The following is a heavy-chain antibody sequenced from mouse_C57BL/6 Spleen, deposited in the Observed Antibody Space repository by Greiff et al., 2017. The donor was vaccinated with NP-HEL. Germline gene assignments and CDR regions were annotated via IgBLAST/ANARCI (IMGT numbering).Heavy chain of an antibody. J-gene: IGHJ2*01. CDR1: GFTFSDYG. Sequence: EVQLVESGGGLVKPGGSLKLSCAASGFTFSDYGMHWVRQAPEKGLEWVAYISSGSSTIYYAGTVKGRFTISRDNAKNTLFLQMTSLRSEDTAMYYCARRGGVTTNYYFDYWGQGTTLTVSS. CDR3: ARRGGVTTNYYFDY. CDR2: ISSGSSTI. D-gene: IGHD2-5*01. V-gene: IGHV5-17*01.